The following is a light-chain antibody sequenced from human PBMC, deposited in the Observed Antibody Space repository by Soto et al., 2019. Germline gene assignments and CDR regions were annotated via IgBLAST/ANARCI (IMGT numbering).Light chain of an antibody. CDR1: QSVSSSF. CDR2: GAS. CDR3: QQYGSSPQT. Sequence: IVLTQSPGTLSLSPGERATLSCRASQSVSSSFLAWYQQKVGQAPRLLIYGASSRATGIPDRFSGSGSGTDFTLSISRLEPEDFAVYYCQQYGSSPQTFGQGTKVDIK. V-gene: IGKV3-20*01. J-gene: IGKJ1*01.